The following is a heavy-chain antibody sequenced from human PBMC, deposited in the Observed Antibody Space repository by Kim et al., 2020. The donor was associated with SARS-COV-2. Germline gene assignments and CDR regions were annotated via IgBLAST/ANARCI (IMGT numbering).Heavy chain of an antibody. V-gene: IGHV3-33*06. CDR3: AKGEGQQVIQYYGMDV. Sequence: GGSLRLSCAASGFTFSSYALHWVRQAPGKGLEWVAVIWFDGGNKYFADSVKGRFTISRDNSKNTLYLQMNSLRAEDTAVYYCAKGEGQQVIQYYGMDVWGQGTTVTVSS. J-gene: IGHJ6*02. D-gene: IGHD2-21*01. CDR2: IWFDGGNK. CDR1: GFTFSSYA.